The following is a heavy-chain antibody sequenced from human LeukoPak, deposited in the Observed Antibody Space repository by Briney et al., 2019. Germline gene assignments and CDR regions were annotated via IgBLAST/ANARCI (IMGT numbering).Heavy chain of an antibody. CDR2: IYYSGRT. CDR1: GGSISTSSYF. Sequence: PSETLSLTCTVSGGSISTSSYFWGWIRQPPGKGLEWIGSIYYSGRTYYNPSLESRVTISVDTSKNQFSLKLNSVTAADTAVYYCARHGGLKYGGYEKRFDYWGQGTLATVSS. V-gene: IGHV4-39*01. CDR3: ARHGGLKYGGYEKRFDY. J-gene: IGHJ4*02. D-gene: IGHD5-12*01.